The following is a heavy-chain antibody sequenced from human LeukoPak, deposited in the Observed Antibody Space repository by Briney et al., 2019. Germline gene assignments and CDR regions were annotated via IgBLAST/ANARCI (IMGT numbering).Heavy chain of an antibody. CDR1: GYTFTGYY. D-gene: IGHD3-22*01. V-gene: IGHV1-2*02. Sequence: ASVKVSCKASGYTFTGYYMHWVRQAPGQGLEWMGWINPNSGGTNYAQKFQGRVTMTRDTSISTAYMELSRLRSDGTAVYYCARDKEILIYFDSSGYYFDYWGQGTLVTVSS. CDR3: ARDKEILIYFDSSGYYFDY. J-gene: IGHJ4*02. CDR2: INPNSGGT.